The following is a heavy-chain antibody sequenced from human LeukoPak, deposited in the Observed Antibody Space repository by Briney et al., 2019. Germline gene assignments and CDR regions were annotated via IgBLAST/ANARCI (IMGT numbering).Heavy chain of an antibody. CDR3: ASTNWISDAFDI. CDR1: GYSFTSYW. CDR2: IYPGDSDT. V-gene: IGHV5-51*01. Sequence: GESLKISCKGSGYSFTSYWIGWVRQIPGKGLEWMGIIYPGDSDTRYSPSFQGQATISADKSISTAYMELSRLRSDDTAVYYCASTNWISDAFDIWGQGTMVTVSS. J-gene: IGHJ3*02. D-gene: IGHD1-1*01.